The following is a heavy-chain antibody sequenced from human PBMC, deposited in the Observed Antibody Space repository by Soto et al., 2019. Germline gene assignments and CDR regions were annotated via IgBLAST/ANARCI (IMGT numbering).Heavy chain of an antibody. V-gene: IGHV4-30-4*01. J-gene: IGHJ4*02. D-gene: IGHD2-2*01. CDR1: GGSISSSGYF. CDR2: FDYSGNT. Sequence: QVQLQESGPGLVKPSQTLSLTCTVSGGSISSSGYFWSWIRQPPGKGLEWIGYFDYSGNTYYNPSLKSRVTISLDTSKNQFSRRLSSVTAADTAGYHCARGDCSSSSCYYFDYWGQGTLVTVSS. CDR3: ARGDCSSSSCYYFDY.